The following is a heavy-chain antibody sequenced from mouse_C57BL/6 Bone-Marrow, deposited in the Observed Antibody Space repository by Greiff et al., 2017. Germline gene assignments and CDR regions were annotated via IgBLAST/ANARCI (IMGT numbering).Heavy chain of an antibody. D-gene: IGHD4-1*01. Sequence: EVQLQQSGPELVKPGASVKLSCKASGYSFTDYNMYWVKQSPGKSLEWIGVINPNYGTTSYHQKFKGQATLTVDQSSSTAYMQLNSLTSEDSAVYYCARRGDWDGDYWGQGTTLTVSS. V-gene: IGHV1-39*01. CDR3: ARRGDWDGDY. CDR2: INPNYGTT. CDR1: GYSFTDYN. J-gene: IGHJ2*01.